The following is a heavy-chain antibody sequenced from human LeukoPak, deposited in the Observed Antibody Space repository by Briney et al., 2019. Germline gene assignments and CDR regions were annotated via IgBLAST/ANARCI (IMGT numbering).Heavy chain of an antibody. CDR2: MNPNSGNT. CDR3: ARWSSNYAEYFQH. Sequence: ASVKVSCKASGYTFTSYDINWVRQATGQGLEWMGWMNPNSGNTGYAQKFQGRVTMTRNTSISTAYMELSSLRSEDTAVYYCARWSSNYAEYFQHWGQGTLVTVSS. V-gene: IGHV1-8*01. J-gene: IGHJ1*01. D-gene: IGHD4-11*01. CDR1: GYTFTSYD.